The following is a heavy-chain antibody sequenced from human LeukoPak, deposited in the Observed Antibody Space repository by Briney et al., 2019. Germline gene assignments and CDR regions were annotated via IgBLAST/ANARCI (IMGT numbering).Heavy chain of an antibody. J-gene: IGHJ3*02. CDR3: AKGGRYCSGGSCKTRTYDAFDI. Sequence: PGGSLRLSCAASGFTFSSYSMSWVRQAPGKGLEWVSAISGSGGSTYYADSVKGRFTIPRDNSKNSLYLQMNSLRTEDTALYYCAKGGRYCSGGSCKTRTYDAFDIWGQGKMVTVSS. CDR2: ISGSGGST. V-gene: IGHV3-23*01. D-gene: IGHD2-15*01. CDR1: GFTFSSYS.